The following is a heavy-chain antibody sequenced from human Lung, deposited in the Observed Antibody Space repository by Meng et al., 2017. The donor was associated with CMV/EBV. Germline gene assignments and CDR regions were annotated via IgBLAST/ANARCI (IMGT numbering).Heavy chain of an antibody. CDR1: VFSLSTSGVG. J-gene: IGHJ5*02. CDR2: IYGDDEK. CDR3: ARAAARPSDWFDP. D-gene: IGHD6-6*01. V-gene: IGHV2-5*02. Sequence: QLTLKDDRPTLVNPQQTLTMPSTFPVFSLSTSGVGVGWTRQPQGKALECLAIIYGDDEKRYSTSLESRLTVTKDTSKNQVVLTMTNMVPVDPATYYCARAAARPSDWFDPWGQGTLVTVSS.